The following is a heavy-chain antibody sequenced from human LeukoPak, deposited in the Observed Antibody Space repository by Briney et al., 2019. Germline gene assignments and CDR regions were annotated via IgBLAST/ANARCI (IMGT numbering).Heavy chain of an antibody. CDR1: GFTFSSYG. D-gene: IGHD3-10*01. CDR3: AKDWGYDPGTYLDY. J-gene: IGHJ4*02. Sequence: QPGRSLRLSCAASGFTFSSYGMHWVRQAPGKGLEWVAVISKDGGKKFYADSVKGRFTISRDNSKNTLYLQMNSLRAEDTAVYYCAKDWGYDPGTYLDYWGQGTLVTVSS. V-gene: IGHV3-30*18. CDR2: ISKDGGKK.